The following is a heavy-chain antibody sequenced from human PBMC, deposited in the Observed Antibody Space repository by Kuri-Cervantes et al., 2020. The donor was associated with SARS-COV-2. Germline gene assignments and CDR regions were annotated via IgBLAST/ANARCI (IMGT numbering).Heavy chain of an antibody. V-gene: IGHV4-59*05. J-gene: IGHJ4*02. CDR1: GFTFSSYW. CDR2: IYYSGST. CDR3: ATHYDFWSAFDY. Sequence: GSLRLSCAASGFTFSSYWMSWVRQAPGKGLEWIGSIYYSGSTYYNPSLKSRVTISVDTSKNQFPLKLSSVTAADTAVYYCATHYDFWSAFDYWGQGTLVTVSS. D-gene: IGHD3-3*01.